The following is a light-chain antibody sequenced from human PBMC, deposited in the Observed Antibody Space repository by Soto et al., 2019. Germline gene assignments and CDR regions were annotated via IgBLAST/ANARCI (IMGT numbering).Light chain of an antibody. Sequence: QSVLTQPASVSGSPGQSITISCTGTSSDIGVYNYVSWFQQHPGKAPKLMIYEVSNRPSGVSSRFSGSKSGNTASLTISGLQAEDEADYYCTSFTRTSTWVFGGGTKLTVL. CDR3: TSFTRTSTWV. V-gene: IGLV2-14*01. CDR1: SSDIGVYNY. J-gene: IGLJ3*02. CDR2: EVS.